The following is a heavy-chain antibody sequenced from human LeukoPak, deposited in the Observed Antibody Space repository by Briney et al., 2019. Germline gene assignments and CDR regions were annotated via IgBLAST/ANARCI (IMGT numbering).Heavy chain of an antibody. Sequence: EASVKVSCKASGGTFSSYAISWVRQAPGQGLERMGGIIPIFGTANYAQKFQGRVTITADESTSTAYMELSSLRSEDTAVYYCARDSTVGATRSFDYWGQGTLVTVSS. CDR3: ARDSTVGATRSFDY. CDR2: IIPIFGTA. V-gene: IGHV1-69*13. CDR1: GGTFSSYA. D-gene: IGHD1-26*01. J-gene: IGHJ4*02.